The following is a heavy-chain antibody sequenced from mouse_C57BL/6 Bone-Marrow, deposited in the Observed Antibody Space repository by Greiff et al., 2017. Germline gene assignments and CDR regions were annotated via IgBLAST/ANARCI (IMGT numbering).Heavy chain of an antibody. CDR3: ATGFDY. CDR1: GFTFSDYG. Sequence: EVMLVESGGGLVKPGGSLKLSCAASGFTFSDYGMHWVRQAPEKGLEWVAYISRGSSTIYYADTVKGRFTISRDNAKNTLFLQMTSVRSEDTAMYYCATGFDYWGQGTTLTVSS. V-gene: IGHV5-17*01. J-gene: IGHJ2*01. CDR2: ISRGSSTI.